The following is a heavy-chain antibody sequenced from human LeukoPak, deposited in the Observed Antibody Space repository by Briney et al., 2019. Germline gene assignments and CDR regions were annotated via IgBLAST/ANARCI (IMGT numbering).Heavy chain of an antibody. Sequence: GASVKVSCKASGYTFTSYGISWVQQAPGQGLEWMGWINTNTGNPTYAQGFTGRFVFSLDTSVSTAYLQISSLKAEDTAVYYCASQEGITMVRGVFEVVNWGQGTLVTVSS. CDR2: INTNTGNP. J-gene: IGHJ4*02. CDR3: ASQEGITMVRGVFEVVN. D-gene: IGHD3-10*01. V-gene: IGHV7-4-1*02. CDR1: GYTFTSYG.